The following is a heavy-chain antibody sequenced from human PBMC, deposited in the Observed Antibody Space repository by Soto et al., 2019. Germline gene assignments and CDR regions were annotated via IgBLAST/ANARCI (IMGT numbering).Heavy chain of an antibody. CDR1: GFIFSSHA. CDR3: VRRPPTIPYGARFDH. D-gene: IGHD3-3*01. J-gene: IGHJ5*02. V-gene: IGHV3-23*01. Sequence: EVQLLESGGGLVQPGGSLRLSCAASGFIFSSHAMDWVRQAPGKGLEWVSEISASGTTPYYADSGRGRFTVSRDNSKNTLYLQMNSLRGEDTAVYYCVRRPPTIPYGARFDHWGQGTLVTVSS. CDR2: ISASGTTP.